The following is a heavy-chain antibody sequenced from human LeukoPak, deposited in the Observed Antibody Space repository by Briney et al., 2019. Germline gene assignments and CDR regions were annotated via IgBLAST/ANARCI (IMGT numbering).Heavy chain of an antibody. CDR3: ARSRGIAAAGRGGYFDY. D-gene: IGHD6-13*01. Sequence: PSETLSLTCTVSGASISSYFWSWIRQPPGKGLEWIGDIHYSGNTNYNPSLKSRVTISVATSKNQFSLKLSSVTAADTAVYYCARSRGIAAAGRGGYFDYWGQGTLVTVSS. CDR2: IHYSGNT. V-gene: IGHV4-59*01. J-gene: IGHJ4*02. CDR1: GASISSYF.